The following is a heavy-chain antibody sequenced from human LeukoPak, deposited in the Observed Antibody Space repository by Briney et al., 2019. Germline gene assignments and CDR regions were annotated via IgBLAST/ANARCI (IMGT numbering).Heavy chain of an antibody. CDR3: ARQAACSGDCYYRHFDY. Sequence: GGSLRLSCAASGFSFTSYTMDWVRQAPGKGLEWVSYITNTGKTIFYADSVKGRFTISRDNAKSSLFLQVDSLRAEDTAVYYCARQAACSGDCYYRHFDYWGQGALVAVSS. D-gene: IGHD2-21*02. CDR2: ITNTGKTI. J-gene: IGHJ4*02. CDR1: GFSFTSYT. V-gene: IGHV3-48*01.